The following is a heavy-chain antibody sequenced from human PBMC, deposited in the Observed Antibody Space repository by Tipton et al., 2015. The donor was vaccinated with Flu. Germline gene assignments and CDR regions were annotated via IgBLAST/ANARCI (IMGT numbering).Heavy chain of an antibody. CDR3: ARGRGYCSTTTCLLPFDF. V-gene: IGHV3-53*01. Sequence: SLRLSCAASGFTVSSKYMAWVRQAPGRGLEWVSVIYSGGTTFYADSVKGRFTISRDNSKNTLYLQMNSLRVEDTAVYYCARGRGYCSTTTCLLPFDFWGQGTLVTVSS. CDR1: GFTVSSKY. J-gene: IGHJ4*02. D-gene: IGHD2-2*01. CDR2: IYSGGTT.